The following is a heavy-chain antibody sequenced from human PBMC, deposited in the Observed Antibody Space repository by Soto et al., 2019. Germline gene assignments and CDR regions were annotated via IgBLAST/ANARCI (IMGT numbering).Heavy chain of an antibody. D-gene: IGHD2-2*01. CDR3: ARLGYCSSTSCYPDY. Sequence: ETLSLTCTVSGGSISSYYWSWIRQPPGKGLEWIGYIYYSGSTNYNPSLKSRVTISVDTSKNQFSLKLSSVTAADTAVYYCARLGYCSSTSCYPDYWGQGTLVTVS. J-gene: IGHJ4*02. CDR2: IYYSGST. V-gene: IGHV4-59*08. CDR1: GGSISSYY.